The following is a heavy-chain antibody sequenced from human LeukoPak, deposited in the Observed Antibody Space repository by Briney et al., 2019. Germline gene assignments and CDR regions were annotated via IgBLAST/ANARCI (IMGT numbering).Heavy chain of an antibody. D-gene: IGHD6-13*01. CDR3: AKDPFSIAADAYYFDY. CDR2: ISGSGGST. Sequence: GGSLRLSCAASGFTFSSYAMSWVRQAPGKGLEWVSAISGSGGSTYYADSVKGRFTISRDNSKNTLYLQMNSLRDEDTAVYYCAKDPFSIAADAYYFDYWGQGTLVTVSS. V-gene: IGHV3-23*01. CDR1: GFTFSSYA. J-gene: IGHJ4*02.